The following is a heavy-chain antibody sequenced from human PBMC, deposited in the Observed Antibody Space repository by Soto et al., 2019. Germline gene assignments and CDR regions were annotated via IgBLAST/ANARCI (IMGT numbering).Heavy chain of an antibody. D-gene: IGHD6-19*01. J-gene: IGHJ4*02. CDR2: ISAYNGNT. V-gene: IGHV1-18*01. Sequence: ASVXVSCKASGYTFTSYGISWVRQAPGQGLEWMGWISAYNGNTNYAQKLQGRVTMTTDTSTSTAYMELRSLRSDDTSVYYCARKGAHQWLVLFDYWGQGTLVTVSS. CDR1: GYTFTSYG. CDR3: ARKGAHQWLVLFDY.